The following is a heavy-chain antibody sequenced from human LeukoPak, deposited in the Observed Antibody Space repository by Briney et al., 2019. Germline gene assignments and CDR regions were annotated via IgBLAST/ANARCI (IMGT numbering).Heavy chain of an antibody. Sequence: SETLSLTCSVSGGSISTYYWSWIRQTPGKGLEWIGYVYYSGTTNYNPSLKGRVTISSDTSKNQFSLKLRSVNVADTAIYYCARHGGSLGYFDYWGQGTLVTVSS. J-gene: IGHJ4*02. D-gene: IGHD1-26*01. CDR1: GGSISTYY. CDR3: ARHGGSLGYFDY. V-gene: IGHV4-59*08. CDR2: VYYSGTT.